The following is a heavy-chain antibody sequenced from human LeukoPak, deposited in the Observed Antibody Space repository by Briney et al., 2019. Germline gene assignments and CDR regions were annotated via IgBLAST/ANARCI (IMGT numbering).Heavy chain of an antibody. CDR2: ISGSGDHT. V-gene: IGHV3-23*01. D-gene: IGHD6-13*01. CDR3: AKGESTSGTSSWFDP. J-gene: IGHJ5*02. CDR1: GFTFSNYG. Sequence: SGGTLRLSCAASGFTFSNYGMSWVRQAPGKGLEWVSVISGSGDHTYYADSVRGRFTISRDNFKNTLYLQMNSLRTEDTAVYYCAKGESTSGTSSWFDPWGQGTLVTVSS.